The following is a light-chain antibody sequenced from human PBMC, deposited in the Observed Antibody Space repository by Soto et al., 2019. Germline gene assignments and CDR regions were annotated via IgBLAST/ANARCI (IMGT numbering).Light chain of an antibody. CDR3: SSYAHSSIYV. J-gene: IGLJ1*01. CDR1: SY. CDR2: EVG. Sequence: QSVLTQPASVSGSPGQSITISCTGTSYVSWYQQHPGKAPKLMIYEVGNRPSGVSIRFPGSKSGNTASLTISGLQADDEADYYCSSYAHSSIYVFGTGTKVTVL. V-gene: IGLV2-14*01.